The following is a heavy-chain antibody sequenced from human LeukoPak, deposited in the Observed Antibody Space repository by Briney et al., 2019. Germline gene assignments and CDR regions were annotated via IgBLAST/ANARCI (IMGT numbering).Heavy chain of an antibody. D-gene: IGHD6-13*01. CDR2: ISSDGSDT. CDR1: GFTFSRYW. Sequence: PGGSLRLSCAASGFTFSRYWMHWARLAAGKGLVWVSRISSDGSDTNYADSVKGRFTISRDNAKNTLYLPMNSLRAEDTAVYYCARGSYSLGGFDYWGRGTLVTVSS. CDR3: ARGSYSLGGFDY. J-gene: IGHJ4*02. V-gene: IGHV3-74*01.